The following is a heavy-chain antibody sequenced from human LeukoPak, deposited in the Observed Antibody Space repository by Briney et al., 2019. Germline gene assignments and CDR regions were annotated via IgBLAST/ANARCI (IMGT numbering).Heavy chain of an antibody. V-gene: IGHV3-30*02. D-gene: IGHD6-19*01. Sequence: GGSLRLSCAASGFTFSSYEMNWVRQAPGKGLEWVAFIRYDGSNKYYADSVKGRFTISRDNSKNTLYLQMNSLRAEDTAVYYCARDIMGSSGWYSYWGQGTLVTVSS. CDR1: GFTFSSYE. J-gene: IGHJ4*02. CDR2: IRYDGSNK. CDR3: ARDIMGSSGWYSY.